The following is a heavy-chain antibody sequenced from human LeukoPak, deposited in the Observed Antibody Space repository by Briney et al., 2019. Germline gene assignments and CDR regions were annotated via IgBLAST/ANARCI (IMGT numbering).Heavy chain of an antibody. Sequence: PGGSLRLSCAASGFTFDDYAMHWVRQAPGKGLAWVSGISWNSGSIGYADSVKGRFTISRDNAKNSLYLQMNSLRAEDTALYYCAKDISGGSVADAFDIWGQGTIVTVSS. J-gene: IGHJ3*02. D-gene: IGHD4-23*01. V-gene: IGHV3-9*01. CDR3: AKDISGGSVADAFDI. CDR1: GFTFDDYA. CDR2: ISWNSGSI.